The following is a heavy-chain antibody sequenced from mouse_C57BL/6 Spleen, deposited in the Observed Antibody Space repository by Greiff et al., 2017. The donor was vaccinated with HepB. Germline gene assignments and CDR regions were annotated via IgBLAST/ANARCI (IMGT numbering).Heavy chain of an antibody. J-gene: IGHJ3*01. D-gene: IGHD2-4*01. CDR3: ARSDDYAAWFAY. CDR2: IRNKANGYTT. Sequence: EVQGVESGGGLVQPGGSLSLSCAASGFTFTDYYMSWVRQPPGKALEWLGFIRNKANGYTTEYSASVKGRFTISRDNSQSILYLQRNALRAEDSATYYCARSDDYAAWFAYWGQGTLVTVSA. V-gene: IGHV7-3*01. CDR1: GFTFTDYY.